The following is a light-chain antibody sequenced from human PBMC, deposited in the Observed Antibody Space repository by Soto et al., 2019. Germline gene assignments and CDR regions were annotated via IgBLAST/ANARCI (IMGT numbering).Light chain of an antibody. CDR3: QSFDNSLAGSYV. CDR2: DNN. Sequence: QSVLTQPPSVSGAPGQRVTISCTGSSSNIGAGYDVHWYQQRPGTVPKLLIYDNNNRPSGVPDRFSGSKSGTSASLAITGLQAEDEADYYCQSFDNSLAGSYVFGTGTKVTVL. CDR1: SSNIGAGYD. J-gene: IGLJ1*01. V-gene: IGLV1-40*01.